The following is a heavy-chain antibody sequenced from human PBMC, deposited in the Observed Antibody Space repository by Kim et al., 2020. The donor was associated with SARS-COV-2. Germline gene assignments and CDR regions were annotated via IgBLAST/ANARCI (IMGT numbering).Heavy chain of an antibody. Sequence: SETLSLTCAVYGGSFSDYNWSWIRQPPGKGLEWIGEINHSGGTNLSPSLKSRLTISVDTSKSQFSLRLKSMTATDTAVYYCARGRAGVVPAPVLGLGPYYGYYAMDVWGRGTPVAVSS. CDR2: INHSGGT. D-gene: IGHD2-2*02. J-gene: IGHJ6*02. V-gene: IGHV4-34*01. CDR1: GGSFSDYN. CDR3: ARGRAGVVPAPVLGLGPYYGYYAMDV.